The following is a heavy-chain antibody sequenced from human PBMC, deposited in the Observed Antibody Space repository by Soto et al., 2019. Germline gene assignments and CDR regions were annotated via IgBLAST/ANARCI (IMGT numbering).Heavy chain of an antibody. CDR2: IKQDGSEK. CDR1: GFTFSSYW. Sequence: GGSLRLSCAASGFTFSSYWMSWVRQAPGKGLEWVANIKQDGSEKYYVDSVKGRFTISRDNAKNSLYLQMNSLRAEDTAVYYCARQTEPWNETGNYYYYYMDVWGKGTTVTVSS. V-gene: IGHV3-7*01. CDR3: ARQTEPWNETGNYYYYYMDV. J-gene: IGHJ6*03. D-gene: IGHD7-27*01.